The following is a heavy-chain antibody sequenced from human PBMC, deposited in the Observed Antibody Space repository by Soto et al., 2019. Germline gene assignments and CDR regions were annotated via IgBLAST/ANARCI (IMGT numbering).Heavy chain of an antibody. CDR1: GGSISSYY. Sequence: SETLSLTCTVSGGSISSYYWSWIRQPAGKGLEWIGRIYTSGSTNYKPPLKSRVTMSLDTSKNQFSLKLSSVTAADAAVYYCARELFSCTNGGCYGFFDYWGQGTLVTVSS. J-gene: IGHJ4*02. CDR2: IYTSGST. D-gene: IGHD2-8*01. CDR3: ARELFSCTNGGCYGFFDY. V-gene: IGHV4-4*07.